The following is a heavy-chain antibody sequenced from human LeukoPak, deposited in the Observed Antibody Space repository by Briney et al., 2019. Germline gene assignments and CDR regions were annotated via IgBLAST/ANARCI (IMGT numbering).Heavy chain of an antibody. V-gene: IGHV1-18*01. CDR3: ARVPFYYYDSSGYSDY. CDR2: ISAYNGNT. Sequence: GASVKVSCKASGYTFTSYGISWVRQAPGQGREWMGWISAYNGNTNYAQKLQGRVTMTTDTSTSTAYTKLRSLRSDDTAVYYCARVPFYYYDSSGYSDYWGQGTLVTVSS. D-gene: IGHD3-22*01. J-gene: IGHJ4*02. CDR1: GYTFTSYG.